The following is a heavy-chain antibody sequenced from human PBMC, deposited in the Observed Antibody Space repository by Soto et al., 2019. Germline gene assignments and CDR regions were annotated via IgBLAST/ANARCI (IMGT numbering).Heavy chain of an antibody. CDR1: GYTFTNYG. V-gene: IGHV1-18*01. CDR2: INVYNGNT. CDR3: ARGVGSGSYYNQYNWFDP. Sequence: ASVKVSCEASGYTFTNYGISCVRQAPGQGLEWMGWINVYNGNTKYAQKVQGRVTMTTDTSTSTAYMELRSLRSDDTAVYYCARGVGSGSYYNQYNWFDPWGQGTLVTVSS. J-gene: IGHJ5*02. D-gene: IGHD3-10*01.